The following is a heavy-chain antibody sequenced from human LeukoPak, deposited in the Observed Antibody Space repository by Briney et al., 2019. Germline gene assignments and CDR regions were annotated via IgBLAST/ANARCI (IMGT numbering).Heavy chain of an antibody. CDR3: ARVSSSSWYEGYKYYYYGMDV. CDR1: GGTLSSYA. J-gene: IGHJ6*02. CDR2: IIPIFGTA. D-gene: IGHD6-13*01. V-gene: IGHV1-69*13. Sequence: ASVKVSCKASGGTLSSYAISWVRQAPGQGLEWMGGIIPIFGTANYAQKFQGRVTITADESTSTAYMELSSLRSEDTAVYYCARVSSSSWYEGYKYYYYGMDVWGQGTTVTVSS.